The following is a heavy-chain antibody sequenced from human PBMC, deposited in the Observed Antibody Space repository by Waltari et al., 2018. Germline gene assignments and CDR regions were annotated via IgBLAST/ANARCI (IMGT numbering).Heavy chain of an antibody. J-gene: IGHJ3*01. D-gene: IGHD1-7*01. CDR2: IYTSGGT. CDR1: GFTFGDYA. V-gene: IGHV3-23*04. Sequence: EVQLVDSGGGLVQPGRSLRLSCTASGFTFGDYAMSWVRQPPGKGLEWVSMIYTSGGTFHADSVKGRFTISRDKSTNTVYLQMNNLRAEDTAVYYCASSGTITYSALDFWGQGTMVTVSS. CDR3: ASSGTITYSALDF.